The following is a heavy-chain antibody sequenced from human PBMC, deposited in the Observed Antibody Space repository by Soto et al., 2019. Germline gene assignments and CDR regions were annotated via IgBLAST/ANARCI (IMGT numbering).Heavy chain of an antibody. CDR2: ISAYNGST. V-gene: IGHV1-18*01. CDR1: GYTFTSYG. Sequence: ASVKVSCKASGYTFTSYGISWVRQAPGQGLEWMGWISAYNGSTNYAQKLQGRVTMTTDTSTSTAYMELRSLRSDDTAVYYCARAGGGSGDLYYYYGMDVWGQGTTVTVSS. J-gene: IGHJ6*02. CDR3: ARAGGGSGDLYYYYGMDV. D-gene: IGHD2-21*02.